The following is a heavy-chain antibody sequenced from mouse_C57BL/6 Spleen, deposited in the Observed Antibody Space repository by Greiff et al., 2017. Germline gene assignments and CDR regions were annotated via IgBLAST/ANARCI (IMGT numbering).Heavy chain of an antibody. J-gene: IGHJ1*03. V-gene: IGHV1-22*01. CDR3: AREVYYGSSYLYWYFDV. CDR2: INPNNGGT. D-gene: IGHD1-1*01. Sequence: EVQLQQSGPELVKPGASVKMSCKASGYTFTDYNMHWVKQSHGKSLEWIGYINPNNGGTSYNQKFKGKATLTVNKSSSTAFMELRSLTSEDSAVYYCAREVYYGSSYLYWYFDVWGTGTTVTVSS. CDR1: GYTFTDYN.